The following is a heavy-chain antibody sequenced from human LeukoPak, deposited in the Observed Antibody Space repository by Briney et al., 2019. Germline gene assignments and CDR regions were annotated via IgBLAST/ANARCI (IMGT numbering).Heavy chain of an antibody. J-gene: IGHJ3*02. V-gene: IGHV4-4*07. CDR3: ARDTITMVQGVWAFDI. CDR2: IYTSGST. Sequence: PSETLSLTCTVSGGSISSYYWSWIRQPAGKRLEWIGRIYTSGSTNYNPSLKSRVTMSVDTSKNQFSLKLSSVTAADTAVYYCARDTITMVQGVWAFDIWGQGTMVTVSS. CDR1: GGSISSYY. D-gene: IGHD3-10*01.